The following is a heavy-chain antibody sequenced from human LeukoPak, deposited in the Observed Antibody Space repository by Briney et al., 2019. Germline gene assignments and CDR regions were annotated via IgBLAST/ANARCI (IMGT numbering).Heavy chain of an antibody. CDR2: INHSGST. V-gene: IGHV4-34*01. CDR3: ARRLRTTGTKRQWFDP. J-gene: IGHJ5*02. CDR1: GRSFSGYY. Sequence: SETLSLTCAVHGRSFSGYYWSWIRQPPGKGLEWIGEINHSGSTNYNPSLKSRVTISVDTSKNQFSLKLSSVTAADTAVYYCARRLRTTGTKRQWFDPWGQGTLVTVSS. D-gene: IGHD1-1*01.